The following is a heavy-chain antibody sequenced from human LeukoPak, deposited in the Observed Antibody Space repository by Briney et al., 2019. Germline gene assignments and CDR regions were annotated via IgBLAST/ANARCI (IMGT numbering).Heavy chain of an antibody. D-gene: IGHD2-21*02. Sequence: GGSLRLSCAASGFTFSSYSMNWVRQAPGKGLEWVSYISSSSSTIYYADSVKGRFTISRDNAKNTLYLQMNSLRAEDTAVYYCAKGWVVVTALHFDYWGQGTLVTVSS. CDR3: AKGWVVVTALHFDY. CDR2: ISSSSSTI. CDR1: GFTFSSYS. V-gene: IGHV3-48*01. J-gene: IGHJ4*02.